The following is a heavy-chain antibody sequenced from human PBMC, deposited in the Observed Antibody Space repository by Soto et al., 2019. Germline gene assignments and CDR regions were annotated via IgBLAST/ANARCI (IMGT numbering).Heavy chain of an antibody. CDR1: GGTFSSYA. CDR3: ARERGSSGWYSLHGMDV. J-gene: IGHJ6*02. D-gene: IGHD6-19*01. V-gene: IGHV1-69*06. CDR2: IIPIFGTA. Sequence: GASVKVSCKASGGTFSSYAISWVRQAPGQGLEWMGGIIPIFGTANYAQKFQGRVTITADKSTSTAYMELSSLRSEDTAVYYCARERGSSGWYSLHGMDVWGQGTTVTVSS.